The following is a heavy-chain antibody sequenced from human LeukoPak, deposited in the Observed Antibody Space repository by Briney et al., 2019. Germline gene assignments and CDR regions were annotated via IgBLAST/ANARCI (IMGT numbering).Heavy chain of an antibody. CDR1: GFIFSSYA. Sequence: GGSLRLSCAASGFIFSSYAMNWVRQAPGKGLEWASTISGGDTSTFYADSVKGRFTISRDSSKNTLYLQMNNLRAEDTAVYYCAKNLNGGNTHSDYWGQGTLVTVSS. V-gene: IGHV3-23*01. J-gene: IGHJ4*02. CDR3: AKNLNGGNTHSDY. CDR2: ISGGDTST. D-gene: IGHD4-23*01.